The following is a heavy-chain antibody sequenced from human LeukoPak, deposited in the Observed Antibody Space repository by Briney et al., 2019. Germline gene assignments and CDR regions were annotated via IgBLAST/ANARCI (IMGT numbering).Heavy chain of an antibody. J-gene: IGHJ6*02. D-gene: IGHD6-13*01. Sequence: QSGGSLRLSCAASGVIFSYYAMSWVCQAPGKGLEWVSSISGSGDTTYYADSVKGRFTISRDNSKNTLYLQMNSLRAEDTAVYYCARLTIAAAGIVPRQSYYYYYGMDVWGQGTTVTVSS. V-gene: IGHV3-23*01. CDR3: ARLTIAAAGIVPRQSYYYYYGMDV. CDR1: GVIFSYYA. CDR2: ISGSGDTT.